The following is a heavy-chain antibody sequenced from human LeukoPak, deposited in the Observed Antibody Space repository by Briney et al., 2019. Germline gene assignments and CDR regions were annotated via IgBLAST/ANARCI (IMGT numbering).Heavy chain of an antibody. V-gene: IGHV3-48*03. CDR3: ARVELAPYYYYMDV. CDR2: ISSSGSTI. Sequence: PGGSLRLSCAASGFSISSYEMSWVRQAPGKGLEWVSYISSSGSTIYYADSVKGRFTISRDNAKNSLYLRMNSLRAEDTAVYYCARVELAPYYYYMDVWGKGTTVNLSS. J-gene: IGHJ6*03. CDR1: GFSISSYE. D-gene: IGHD1-7*01.